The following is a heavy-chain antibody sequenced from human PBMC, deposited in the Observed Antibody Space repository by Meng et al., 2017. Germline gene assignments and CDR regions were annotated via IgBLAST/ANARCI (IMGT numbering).Heavy chain of an antibody. CDR3: ASELNTYGSGSYAY. J-gene: IGHJ4*02. Sequence: QVQLVQSGSEGKKPGATVKVSCKASGYTFTGYYMHWVRQAPGQGLEWMGRINPNSGGTNYAQKFQGRVTMTRDTSISTAYMELSRLRSDDTAVYYCASELNTYGSGSYAYWGQGTLVTVSS. CDR2: INPNSGGT. V-gene: IGHV1-2*06. CDR1: GYTFTGYY. D-gene: IGHD3-10*01.